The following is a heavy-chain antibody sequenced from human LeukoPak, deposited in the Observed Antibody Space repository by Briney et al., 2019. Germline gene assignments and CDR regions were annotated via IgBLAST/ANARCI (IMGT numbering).Heavy chain of an antibody. V-gene: IGHV4-34*01. Sequence: TSETLSLTCAVYGGSFSGYYWSWIRQPPGKGVEWIGEINHSGSTNYNPSLKSRVTISVDTSKNQFSLKLSAVTAADTAVYYCARGMRIAGTDYWGQGTLVTVSS. CDR2: INHSGST. J-gene: IGHJ4*02. CDR3: ARGMRIAGTDY. CDR1: GGSFSGYY. D-gene: IGHD1-20*01.